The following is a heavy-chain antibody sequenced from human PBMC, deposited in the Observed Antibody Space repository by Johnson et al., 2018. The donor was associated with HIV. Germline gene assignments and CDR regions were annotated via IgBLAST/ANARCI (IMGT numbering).Heavy chain of an antibody. J-gene: IGHJ3*02. CDR2: ISYDGSNK. CDR1: GFTFSSYA. Sequence: QVQLVESGGGVVQPGGSLRLSCAASGFTFSSYAMHWVRQAPGKGLEWVAVISYDGSNKYYADSVKGRFTISRDNSKNTLYLQMNSLRAEDTAVYYCAREGDAFDIWGQGTMVTVSS. CDR3: AREGDAFDI. V-gene: IGHV3-30*04.